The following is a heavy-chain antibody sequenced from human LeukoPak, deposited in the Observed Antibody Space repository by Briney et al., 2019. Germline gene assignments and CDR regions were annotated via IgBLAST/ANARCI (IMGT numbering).Heavy chain of an antibody. CDR1: GGSISTYY. CDR2: IYYSGSN. D-gene: IGHD4-17*01. CDR3: ARVSLDYGDALDI. Sequence: SETLSLTCTVFGGSISTYYWRWIRQPPGKGLEWIGYIYYSGSNNYNPSLKSRVTISVDTSKNQFSVKVSSVTAADTGVYYCARVSLDYGDALDIWGQGTMVTVSS. V-gene: IGHV4-59*01. J-gene: IGHJ3*02.